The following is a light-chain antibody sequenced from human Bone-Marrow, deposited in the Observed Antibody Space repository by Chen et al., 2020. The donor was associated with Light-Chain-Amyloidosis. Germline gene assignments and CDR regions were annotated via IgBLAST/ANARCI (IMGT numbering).Light chain of an antibody. Sequence: QSALTPPASVSGSPGQSITITCPGTSSDVGGYDYVSWYQQHPGKAPKLIIYDVSDRPSGFSDRFSGSKSGNTASLTISGIQAEDEAAYYCSSFTRSGPLGVFGGGTKLTVL. J-gene: IGLJ2*01. CDR3: SSFTRSGPLGV. V-gene: IGLV2-14*03. CDR1: SSDVGGYDY. CDR2: DVS.